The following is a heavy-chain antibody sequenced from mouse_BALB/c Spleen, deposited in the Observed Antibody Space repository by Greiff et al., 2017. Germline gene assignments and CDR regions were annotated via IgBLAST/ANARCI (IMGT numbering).Heavy chain of an antibody. CDR1: GFSLTSYG. CDR3: ASYYRYSYYYAMDY. D-gene: IGHD2-14*01. V-gene: IGHV2-9*02. Sequence: VKLMESGPGLVAPSQSLSITCTVSGFSLTSYGVHWVRQPPGKGLEWLGVIWAGGSTNYNSALMSRLSISKDNSKSQVFLKMNSLQTDDTVMYYCASYYRYSYYYAMDYWGQGTSVTVSS. J-gene: IGHJ4*01. CDR2: IWAGGST.